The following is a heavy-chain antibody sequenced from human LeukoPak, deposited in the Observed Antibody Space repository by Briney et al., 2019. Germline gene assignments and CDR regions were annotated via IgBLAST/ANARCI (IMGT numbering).Heavy chain of an antibody. Sequence: PSETLSLTCTVSGGSMSSYYWSWIRQPAGKGLERIGRVYTSGNTNYNPSLKSRVTISVDTSKNQFSLELSSVTAADTAVYYCARSIYCGGDCYSWDYWGQGTLVTVSS. CDR1: GGSMSSYY. CDR2: VYTSGNT. J-gene: IGHJ4*02. V-gene: IGHV4-4*07. CDR3: ARSIYCGGDCYSWDY. D-gene: IGHD2-21*02.